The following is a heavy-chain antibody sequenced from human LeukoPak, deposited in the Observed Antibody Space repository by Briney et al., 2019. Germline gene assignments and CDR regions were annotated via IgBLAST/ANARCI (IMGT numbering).Heavy chain of an antibody. J-gene: IGHJ4*02. V-gene: IGHV3-7*01. CDR2: IKQDGSEK. D-gene: IGHD6-19*01. CDR3: ATWLDMMRNFDW. CDR1: GFTSSGYW. Sequence: GGSLRLSCVGSGFTSSGYWMRWVRQSPGKGLEWVANIKQDGSEKHYVDTLKGRFTISRDNAKNSLYLQMNRLRDEDTAVYYSATWLDMMRNFDWWGQGTLVTVSS.